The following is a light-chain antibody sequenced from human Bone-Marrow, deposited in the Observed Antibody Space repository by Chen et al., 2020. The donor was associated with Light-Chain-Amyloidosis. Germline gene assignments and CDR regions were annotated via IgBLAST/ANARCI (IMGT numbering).Light chain of an antibody. CDR1: QTISSNY. CDR3: QQYGTSPLT. Sequence: EIVLTQSPGTLSLSPGEGANLSCRASQTISSNYLTWYQQKFGQAPRLLISGSSSRATGIPDRFTGSGSGTDFTLTINRLDPEDFAMYYCQQYGTSPLTFGGGTKVELK. CDR2: GSS. J-gene: IGKJ4*01. V-gene: IGKV3-20*01.